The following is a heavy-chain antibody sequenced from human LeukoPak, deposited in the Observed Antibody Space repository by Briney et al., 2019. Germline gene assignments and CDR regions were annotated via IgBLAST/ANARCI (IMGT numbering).Heavy chain of an antibody. CDR1: GGSISSSSYY. CDR2: IYYSGST. D-gene: IGHD2-2*02. J-gene: IGHJ5*02. V-gene: IGHV4-39*07. Sequence: SETLSLTCTVSGGSISSSSYYWGWLRQPPGKGLEWIGSIYYSGSTYYNPSLKSRVTISVDTSKNQFSLKLSSVTAADTAVYYCARDWRDIVVVPAAISGRGNNWFDPWGQGTLVTVSS. CDR3: ARDWRDIVVVPAAISGRGNNWFDP.